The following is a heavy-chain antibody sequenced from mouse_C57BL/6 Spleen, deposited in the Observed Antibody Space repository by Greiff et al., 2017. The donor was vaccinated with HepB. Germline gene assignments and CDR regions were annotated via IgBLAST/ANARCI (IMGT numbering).Heavy chain of an antibody. D-gene: IGHD4-1*01. CDR1: GYTFTDYN. CDR2: INPNNGGT. V-gene: IGHV1-18*01. Sequence: EVKLQQSGPELVKPGASVKIPCKASGYTFTDYNMDWVKQSHGKSLEWIGDINPNNGGTIYNQKFKGKATLTVDKSSSTAYMELRSLTSEDTAVYYCARESRLGRGWYFDVWGTGTTVTVSS. CDR3: ARESRLGRGWYFDV. J-gene: IGHJ1*03.